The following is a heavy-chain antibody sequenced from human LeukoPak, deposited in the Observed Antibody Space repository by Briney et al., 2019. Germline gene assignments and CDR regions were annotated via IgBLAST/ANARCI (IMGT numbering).Heavy chain of an antibody. V-gene: IGHV4-59*11. CDR2: VYYSGSTT. Sequence: PSETLSLTCTVSGGSIWSHCWSWIRQPPRKGLEWFGYVYYSGSTTNYNPSLKSRVTISVATSKNKFSLKLSSVTAADTAVYYCARGVDCSDFTFDVWGQATMVTVSS. J-gene: IGHJ3*01. CDR3: ARGVDCSDFTFDV. D-gene: IGHD2-15*01. CDR1: GGSIWSHC.